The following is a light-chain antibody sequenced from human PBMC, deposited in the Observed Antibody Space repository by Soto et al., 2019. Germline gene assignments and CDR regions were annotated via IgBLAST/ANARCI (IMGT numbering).Light chain of an antibody. CDR2: AAS. Sequence: DIQMTQSPSSLSASVGDRVTITCRASQGIRNDLGWYQQKPGKAAKRLIYAASSLQSGVPSRFSGSGSGTEVTLTISSRQPEDSATYYRLHHNGYPWTFGQWTKVEIK. CDR1: QGIRND. J-gene: IGKJ1*01. CDR3: LHHNGYPWT. V-gene: IGKV1-17*01.